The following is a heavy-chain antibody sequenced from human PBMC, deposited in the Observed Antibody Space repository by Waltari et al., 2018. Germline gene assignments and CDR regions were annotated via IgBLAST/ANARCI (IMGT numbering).Heavy chain of an antibody. J-gene: IGHJ6*02. CDR1: GFTFSSHE. CDR3: ASVDIPMIDYYGMDV. Sequence: VQLVESGGGLVQPGGSLRLSCAASGFTFSSHEMNWVRQAPGKGLEWVSLISSSGSKMYYADSVKGRFTISRDNAKNSLYLQMNSLRAEDTAVCYCASVDIPMIDYYGMDVWGQGTTVTVSS. CDR2: ISSSGSKM. D-gene: IGHD5-18*01. V-gene: IGHV3-48*03.